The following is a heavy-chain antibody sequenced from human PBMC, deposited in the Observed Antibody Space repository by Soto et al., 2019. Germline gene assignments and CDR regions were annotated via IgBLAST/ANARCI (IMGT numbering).Heavy chain of an antibody. CDR2: IRGSGVST. D-gene: IGHD6-19*01. Sequence: EVQLLESGGGLVQPGGSLRLSCAASGFSFSNYAMSWVRQAPGKGLEWVSSIRGSGVSTYYADSVKGRFTFSRDNSKNTLYLQMNSLGAEDTAVYYCAKRGRGAVAFDYWGQGTLVTVSS. CDR1: GFSFSNYA. V-gene: IGHV3-23*01. CDR3: AKRGRGAVAFDY. J-gene: IGHJ4*02.